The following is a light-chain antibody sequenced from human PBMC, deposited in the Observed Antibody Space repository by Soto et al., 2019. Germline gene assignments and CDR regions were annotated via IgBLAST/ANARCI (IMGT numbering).Light chain of an antibody. Sequence: SYELTQPPSVSVAPGQTARITCGGNNIGSKSVHWYQQKPGQAPVLVVYDASDRPSGIPERFSGSNSGNTATLTISRGEAGDEADYYCQVWDSLSDHPVVFGGGTKLTVL. CDR2: DAS. J-gene: IGLJ2*01. CDR1: NIGSKS. V-gene: IGLV3-21*02. CDR3: QVWDSLSDHPVV.